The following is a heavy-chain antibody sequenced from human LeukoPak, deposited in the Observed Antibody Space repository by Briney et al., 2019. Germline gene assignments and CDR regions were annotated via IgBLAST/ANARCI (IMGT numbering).Heavy chain of an antibody. CDR2: ISSSGSTI. Sequence: GGSLRLSCAASGFTFSSYEMNWVRQAPGKGLEWVSYISSSGSTIYYADSVKGRFTISRDNSKNTLYLQMNSLRAEDTAVYYCAKEKGKYYYDSSGYYGNYYYYYYMDVWGKGTTVTVSS. V-gene: IGHV3-48*03. D-gene: IGHD3-22*01. CDR3: AKEKGKYYYDSSGYYGNYYYYYYMDV. CDR1: GFTFSSYE. J-gene: IGHJ6*03.